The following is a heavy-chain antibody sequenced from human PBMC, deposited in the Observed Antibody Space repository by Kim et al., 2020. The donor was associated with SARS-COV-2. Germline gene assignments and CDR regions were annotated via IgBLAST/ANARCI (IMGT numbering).Heavy chain of an antibody. CDR3: ARDLVWESDYYYGMDV. V-gene: IGHV3-30*01. D-gene: IGHD3-16*01. Sequence: SVKGRFTISRDNSKNTLYLQMNSLRAEDTAVYYCARDLVWESDYYYGMDVWGQGTTVTVSS. J-gene: IGHJ6*02.